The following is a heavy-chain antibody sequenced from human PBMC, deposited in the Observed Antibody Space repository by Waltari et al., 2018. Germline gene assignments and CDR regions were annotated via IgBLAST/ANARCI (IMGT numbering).Heavy chain of an antibody. CDR3: ARWSVSGSYYDS. Sequence: LESGGAMVQSGGSLRLSCSVSGFTFSNFAMAWVRRATGKGLEWVSVISESGRSTLYTDSVRGRFTISRENSRNTLYLEMNSLRVEDAAIYYCARWSVSGSYYDSWGQGILVAVSS. V-gene: IGHV3-23*01. D-gene: IGHD3-10*01. J-gene: IGHJ4*02. CDR2: ISESGRST. CDR1: GFTFSNFA.